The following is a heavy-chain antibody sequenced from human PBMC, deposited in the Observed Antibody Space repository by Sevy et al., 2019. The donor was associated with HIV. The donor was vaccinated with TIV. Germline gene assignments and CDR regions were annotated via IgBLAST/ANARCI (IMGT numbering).Heavy chain of an antibody. D-gene: IGHD3-3*01. J-gene: IGHJ4*02. V-gene: IGHV1-18*04. CDR3: ARGAIFAANPFDY. CDR1: GYTFSGYG. Sequence: ASVKVSCKASGYTFSGYGISWVRQAPGQGLEWMGWISGYDGKTNYAQKVQGRVTMTRDTSTSTAYMELRSLRSDDTAVYYCARGAIFAANPFDYWGQGTLVTVS. CDR2: ISGYDGKT.